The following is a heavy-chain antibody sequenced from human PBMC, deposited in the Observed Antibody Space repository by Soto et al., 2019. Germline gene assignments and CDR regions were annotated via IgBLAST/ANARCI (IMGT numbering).Heavy chain of an antibody. D-gene: IGHD3-10*01. J-gene: IGHJ4*02. CDR2: ISHDGSKK. CDR1: GFVFSAYG. Sequence: QVQLVESGGGVVQPGRSLRLSCAASGFVFSAYGMHWVRQAPGKGLEWVALISHDGSKKYYADSVQGRFTVSGDKCSNTVYLEMSRLRAEDTAIYYCGKDRGRGSGTYYHYWGQGSLGTVAS. CDR3: GKDRGRGSGTYYHY. V-gene: IGHV3-30*18.